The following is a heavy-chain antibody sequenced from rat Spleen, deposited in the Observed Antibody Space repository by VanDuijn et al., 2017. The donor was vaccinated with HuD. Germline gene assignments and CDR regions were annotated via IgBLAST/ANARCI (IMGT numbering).Heavy chain of an antibody. V-gene: IGHV5-20*01. Sequence: EVQLVESGGGLVQPGRSLKLSCAASGFTFSDYYMAWVRQAPTKGLEWVASISYDGGNTYYRDSVKGRFTISRDNAKSSLYLQMDSLRSEDTSTYYCAKDWGGLYFDYWGQGVMVTDSS. CDR1: GFTFSDYY. J-gene: IGHJ2*01. CDR2: ISYDGGNT. D-gene: IGHD1-11*01. CDR3: AKDWGGLYFDY.